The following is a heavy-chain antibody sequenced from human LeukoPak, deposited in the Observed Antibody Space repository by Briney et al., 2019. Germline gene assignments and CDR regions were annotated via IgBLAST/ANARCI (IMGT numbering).Heavy chain of an antibody. CDR1: GGTFSSYA. CDR3: AFSYYGSGSYYSIRAFDI. CDR2: IIPIFGTA. J-gene: IGHJ3*02. V-gene: IGHV1-69*05. Sequence: GSSVKVSCKASGGTFSSYAISWVRQAPGQGLEWMGRIIPIFGTANYAQKFQGRVTITTEESTSTAYMELSRLRSEDTAVYYCAFSYYGSGSYYSIRAFDIWGQGTMVTVSS. D-gene: IGHD3-10*01.